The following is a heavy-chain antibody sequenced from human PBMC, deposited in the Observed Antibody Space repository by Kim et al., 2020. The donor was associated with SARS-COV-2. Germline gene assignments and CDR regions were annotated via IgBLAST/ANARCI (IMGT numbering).Heavy chain of an antibody. J-gene: IGHJ4*02. CDR2: GGT. V-gene: IGHV1-2*02. CDR3: ARVYSTIENY. D-gene: IGHD3-3*01. Sequence: GGTTYAQKVQGRVTMTRDTSISTAVMELTGLRSDDTAVYYCARVYSTIENYWGQGTLVTVSS.